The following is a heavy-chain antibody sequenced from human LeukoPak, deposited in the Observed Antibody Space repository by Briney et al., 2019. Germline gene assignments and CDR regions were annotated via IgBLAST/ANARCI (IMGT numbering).Heavy chain of an antibody. D-gene: IGHD3-3*01. CDR3: ATEASGLNWFDP. Sequence: ASVRVSFTASGYTFIDYYIHWVRQAPGQGLEWMGWINPNSGGTNYAQKFQGRVTMTRDTSITTTYMELSRLTPDDSAVYFCATEASGLNWFDPWGQGTLVTVSS. CDR1: GYTFIDYY. V-gene: IGHV1-2*02. J-gene: IGHJ5*02. CDR2: INPNSGGT.